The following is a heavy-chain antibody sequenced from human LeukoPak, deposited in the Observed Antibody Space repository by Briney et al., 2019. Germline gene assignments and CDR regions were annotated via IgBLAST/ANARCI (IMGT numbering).Heavy chain of an antibody. CDR2: IYYSEST. CDR1: GCSISSYSYY. CDR3: ARRRGLGVYGDYVPVYFDY. D-gene: IGHD4-17*01. V-gene: IGHV4-39*01. J-gene: IGHJ4*02. Sequence: PSETVPLTCPVSGCSISSYSYYWVWTPQSPGKALVGIRSIYYSESTYNNSSLKSRVTISVHASKNQYPLKLSSVPAADTAVYYCARRRGLGVYGDYVPVYFDYWGQGTRVTVSS.